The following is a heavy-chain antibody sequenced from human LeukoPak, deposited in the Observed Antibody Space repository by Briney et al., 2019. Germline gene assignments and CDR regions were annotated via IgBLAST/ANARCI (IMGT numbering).Heavy chain of an antibody. V-gene: IGHV3-11*04. Sequence: GGSLRLSCAASGFTFSDYYMSWFRQAPGKGLEWVSYISSSGNTIYYADSVKGRFTISRDNAKNSLYLQMNSLRAEDTAVYYCARDDVDIVATIPWLFDYWGQGTLVTVSS. CDR3: ARDDVDIVATIPWLFDY. CDR2: ISSSGNTI. J-gene: IGHJ4*02. CDR1: GFTFSDYY. D-gene: IGHD5-12*01.